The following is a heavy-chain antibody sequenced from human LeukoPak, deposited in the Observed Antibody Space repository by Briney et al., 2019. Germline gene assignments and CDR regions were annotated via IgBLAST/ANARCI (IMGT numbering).Heavy chain of an antibody. CDR3: ARDRGMTNDAFDI. CDR1: GYTFTSYY. CDR2: INPSGGST. Sequence: ASVKVSCKASGYTFTSYYMHCVRQAPGQGLEWMGIINPSGGSTSYAQKFQGRFTMTRDASTSTVYMELSSLRSEDTAVYCCARDRGMTNDAFDIWGQGTMVTVSS. J-gene: IGHJ3*02. D-gene: IGHD3-10*01. V-gene: IGHV1-46*01.